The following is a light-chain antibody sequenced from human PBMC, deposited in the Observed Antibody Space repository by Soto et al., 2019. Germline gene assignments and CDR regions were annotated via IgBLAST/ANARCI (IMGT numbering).Light chain of an antibody. Sequence: DIQMTQSPSSLSASVGDRVTITCRASQDIRNDSAWYQQKPGKAPKRLIYSASSFQSGVPSRFSGSLSGTEFTLTISSLQPEDSATYYCLQHNTYPFPVGPRTKVDIK. J-gene: IGKJ3*01. CDR1: QDIRND. CDR3: LQHNTYPFP. CDR2: SAS. V-gene: IGKV1-17*01.